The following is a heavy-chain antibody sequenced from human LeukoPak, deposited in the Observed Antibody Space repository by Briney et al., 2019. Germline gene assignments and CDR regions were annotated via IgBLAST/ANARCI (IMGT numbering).Heavy chain of an antibody. J-gene: IGHJ4*02. CDR1: GGSISSGDYY. D-gene: IGHD3-22*01. CDR3: VCGYYDSSGPTTADY. Sequence: SETLSLTCAVSGGSISSGDYYWSWIRQPPGKGLEWIGYIYYSGSTYYNPSLKSRVTISVDASKNQFSLKLSSVTAADTAVYYCVCGYYDSSGPTTADYWGQGTLVTVSS. V-gene: IGHV4-30-4*01. CDR2: IYYSGST.